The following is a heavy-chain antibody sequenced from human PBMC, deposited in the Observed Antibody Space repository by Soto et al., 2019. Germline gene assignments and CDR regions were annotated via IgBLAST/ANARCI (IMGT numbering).Heavy chain of an antibody. CDR3: ARVIFRSLEWLPSGAFDI. Sequence: QVQLQESGPGLVKPSETLSLTCTVSGGSISDHHWSWIRQPPGQGLEWIGYIDDSGNTNYSPSLERRLTMSVDTPKKNFSLNLTSVTAADTAIYYCARVIFRSLEWLPSGAFDIWGQGTMVTVSS. V-gene: IGHV4-59*11. CDR1: GGSISDHH. D-gene: IGHD3-3*01. CDR2: IDDSGNT. J-gene: IGHJ3*02.